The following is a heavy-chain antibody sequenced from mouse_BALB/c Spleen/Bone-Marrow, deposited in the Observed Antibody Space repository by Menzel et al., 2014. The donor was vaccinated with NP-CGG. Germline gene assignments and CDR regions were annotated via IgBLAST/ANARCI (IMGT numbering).Heavy chain of an antibody. D-gene: IGHD1-2*01. Sequence: QVQLQQPGAELVMPGASAKMSCKASGYTFTDYWMHWVKQRPGQGLEWIGAIDTSDSYTSYNQKFKGKATLTVDESSSTAYMQLSSLTSEDSAVYYCARSAGYWYFDVWGAGTTVTVSS. J-gene: IGHJ1*01. CDR3: ARSAGYWYFDV. CDR1: GYTFTDYW. CDR2: IDTSDSYT. V-gene: IGHV1-69*01.